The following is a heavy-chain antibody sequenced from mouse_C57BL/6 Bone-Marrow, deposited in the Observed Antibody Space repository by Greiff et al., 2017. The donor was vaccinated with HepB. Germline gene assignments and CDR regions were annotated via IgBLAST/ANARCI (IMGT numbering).Heavy chain of an antibody. CDR3: ARENSSSSYWYFDV. CDR2: ISYDGSN. J-gene: IGHJ1*03. CDR1: GYSITSGYY. Sequence: EVKLMESGPGLVKPSQSLSLTCSVTGYSITSGYYWNWIRQFPGNKLEWMGYISYDGSNNYNPSLKNRISITRDTSKNQFFLKLNSVTTEDTATYYCARENSSSSYWYFDVWGTGTTVTVSS. V-gene: IGHV3-6*01. D-gene: IGHD1-1*01.